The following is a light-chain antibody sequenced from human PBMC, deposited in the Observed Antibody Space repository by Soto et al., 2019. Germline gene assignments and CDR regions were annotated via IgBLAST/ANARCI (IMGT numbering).Light chain of an antibody. J-gene: IGKJ5*01. CDR2: DTS. CDR3: QQHSNWPPIT. Sequence: EIVLTQSPATLSLSPGERATLSCRASQSISNDFAWFQQKPGQAPRLLIYDTSNRASGIPARFSGSGSGTDFTLTISSPEPEDFAIYYCQQHSNWPPITFGQGTRLEIK. V-gene: IGKV3-11*01. CDR1: QSISND.